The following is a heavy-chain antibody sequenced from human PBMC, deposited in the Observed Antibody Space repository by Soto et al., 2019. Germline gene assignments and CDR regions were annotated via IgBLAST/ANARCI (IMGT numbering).Heavy chain of an antibody. CDR3: ARRGDYYDSSGDDNDI. CDR2: ISHVGST. Sequence: PSSSXSLTGSFGVCSFSVYDFILVRHPPGKGLECIGEISHVGSTNYNPSLKSRVNMSVDTSKNQFSLKLTSVTAADTAVYYRARRGDYYDSSGDDNDIWGQRTMV. CDR1: VCSFSVYD. V-gene: IGHV4-34*01. D-gene: IGHD3-22*01. J-gene: IGHJ3*02.